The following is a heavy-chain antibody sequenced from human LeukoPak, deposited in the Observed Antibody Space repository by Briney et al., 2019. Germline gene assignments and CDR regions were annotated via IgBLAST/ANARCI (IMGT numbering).Heavy chain of an antibody. J-gene: IGHJ4*02. D-gene: IGHD2-2*01. Sequence: GGSLRLSCAASGFTLSSYWMSWVRQAPGKGLEWVANIKQDGSEKYYVDSVKGRFTISRDNAKNSLYLQMNSLRAEDTAVYYCARAAARDYWGQGTLVTVSS. V-gene: IGHV3-7*03. CDR2: IKQDGSEK. CDR1: GFTLSSYW. CDR3: ARAAARDY.